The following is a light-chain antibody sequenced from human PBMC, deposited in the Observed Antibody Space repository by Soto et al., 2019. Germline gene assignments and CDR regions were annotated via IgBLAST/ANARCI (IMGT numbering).Light chain of an antibody. CDR2: AAS. V-gene: IGKV3-15*01. CDR3: QQYNNWPPLT. J-gene: IGKJ4*01. Sequence: EIVMSQSPATLSVSPGERATLSCRASQSVSNNLAWYQQKPGQAPRLLIYAASTRATGIPPRFSGSGSATKFTLTIISLQSEDFAVYYCQQYNNWPPLTFGGGTKVEIK. CDR1: QSVSNN.